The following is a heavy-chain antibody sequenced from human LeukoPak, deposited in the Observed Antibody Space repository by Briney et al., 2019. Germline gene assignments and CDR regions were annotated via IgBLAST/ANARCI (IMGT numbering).Heavy chain of an antibody. CDR2: IYTSGST. V-gene: IGHV4-4*09. Sequence: SETLSLTCTVSGGSISSYYWSWIRQPPGKGLEWIGYIYTSGSTNYNPSLKSRVTISVDTSKNQFSLKLSSVTAADTAVYCCARRTGTTGHHMDVWGKGTTVTVSS. CDR1: GGSISSYY. CDR3: ARRTGTTGHHMDV. J-gene: IGHJ6*03. D-gene: IGHD1-7*01.